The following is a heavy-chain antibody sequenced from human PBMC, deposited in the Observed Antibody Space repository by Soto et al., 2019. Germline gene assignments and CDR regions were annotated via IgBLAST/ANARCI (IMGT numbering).Heavy chain of an antibody. D-gene: IGHD2-2*01. J-gene: IGHJ6*02. CDR3: ADPLPAPTHYDYYGMDV. CDR2: ISNSGDTI. Sequence: EVQLLESGGGLVQPGGSLRLSCEASGFTFSYYTMSWVRQAPGKGLEWVSGISNSGDTIYYADSVKGRFTISRDNFKNTLYLQMTSLRADDTAVYYCADPLPAPTHYDYYGMDVWGQGTTVTVSS. CDR1: GFTFSYYT. V-gene: IGHV3-23*01.